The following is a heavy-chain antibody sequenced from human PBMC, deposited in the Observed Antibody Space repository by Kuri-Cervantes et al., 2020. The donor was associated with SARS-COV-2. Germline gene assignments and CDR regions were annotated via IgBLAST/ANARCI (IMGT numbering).Heavy chain of an antibody. V-gene: IGHV4-61*01. J-gene: IGHJ6*02. CDR2: IYYSGST. CDR3: ARGPGLYSRKAYGMDV. D-gene: IGHD3-16*02. CDR1: GGSVSSGSYY. Sequence: SETLSHTCTVSGGSVSSGSYYWSWIRQPPGKGLEWIGYIYYSGSTNYNPALKSRVTISVDTSKNQFSLKLSSVTAADTAVYYCARGPGLYSRKAYGMDVWSQGTTVTVSS.